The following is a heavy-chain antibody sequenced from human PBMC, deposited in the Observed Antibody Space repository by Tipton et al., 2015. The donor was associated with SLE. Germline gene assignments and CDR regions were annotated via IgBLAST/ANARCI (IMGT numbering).Heavy chain of an antibody. V-gene: IGHV4-39*01. J-gene: IGHJ4*02. D-gene: IGHD6-19*01. CDR1: GGSITNTIYY. Sequence: GLVKPSETVSLTCTVSGGSITNTIYYWGWIRQPPGKGLEWIGTIYYSGNTYYNPSLKSRVTISVDTSRNQFSLNLNSVTAADTAVYYCARLGTVAGTWGQGTLVTVSS. CDR3: ARLGTVAGT. CDR2: IYYSGNT.